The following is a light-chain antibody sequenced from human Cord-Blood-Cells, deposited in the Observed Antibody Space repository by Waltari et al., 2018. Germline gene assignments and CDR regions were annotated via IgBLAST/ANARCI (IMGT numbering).Light chain of an antibody. CDR2: DVS. CDR1: SSDVGGYNY. CDR3: SSYTSSSTWV. Sequence: QSALTQPASVSGSPGQSIIISCTGTSSDVGGYNYVSWYQQHPGKAPKLMIYDVSNRPSGVSKRFSGSKSGNTASLTISGLQAEDEADYYCSSYTSSSTWVFGGGTKLTVL. V-gene: IGLV2-14*01. J-gene: IGLJ3*02.